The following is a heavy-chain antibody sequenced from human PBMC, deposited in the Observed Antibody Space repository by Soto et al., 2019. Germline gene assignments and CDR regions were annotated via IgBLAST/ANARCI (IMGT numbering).Heavy chain of an antibody. Sequence: PSETLSLTCTVSGGSISSGGYYWSWIRQHPGKGLEWIGYIYYSGSTYYNPSLKSRVTISVDTSKNQFSLKLSSVTAADTAVYYCARDSFGVGQVGSRSSFFDYWGQGTLVTV. D-gene: IGHD3-3*01. CDR1: GGSISSGGYY. CDR2: IYYSGST. CDR3: ARDSFGVGQVGSRSSFFDY. J-gene: IGHJ4*02. V-gene: IGHV4-31*03.